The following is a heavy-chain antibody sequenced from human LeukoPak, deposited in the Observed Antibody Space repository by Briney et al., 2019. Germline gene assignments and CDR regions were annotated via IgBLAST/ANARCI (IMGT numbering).Heavy chain of an antibody. V-gene: IGHV1-18*01. J-gene: IGHJ4*02. D-gene: IGHD3-16*02. CDR3: ARVVMITFGGVIVLPDY. CDR1: GDTLTSYG. CDR2: ISAYNGNT. Sequence: ASVKVSCKASGDTLTSYGISWVRQAPGQGLEWMGWISAYNGNTNYAQKLQGRVTMTTDTSTSTAYMELRSLRSDDTAVYYCARVVMITFGGVIVLPDYWCQGTLVTVSS.